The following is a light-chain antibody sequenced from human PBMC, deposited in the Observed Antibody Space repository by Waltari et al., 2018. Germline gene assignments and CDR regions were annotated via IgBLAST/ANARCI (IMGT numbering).Light chain of an antibody. CDR1: QTVTGSY. J-gene: IGKJ1*01. CDR2: GAS. V-gene: IGKV3-20*01. CDR3: QDSAT. Sequence: ELVLTQSPGTLSLSTGERATLSCRASQTVTGSYLAWYQQKPGQAPRLLIYGASIRATGIPDRFSGSGSGTDFTLTISRLEPEDFAVYYCQDSATFGQGTKVEIK.